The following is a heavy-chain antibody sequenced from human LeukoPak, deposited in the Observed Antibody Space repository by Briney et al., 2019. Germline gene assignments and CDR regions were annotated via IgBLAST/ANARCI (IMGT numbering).Heavy chain of an antibody. D-gene: IGHD4-23*01. CDR1: GFTFSSYS. Sequence: GGSLRLSCAASGFTFSSYSMNWVRQAPGKGLEWVSSISSSSSYIYYADSVKGRFTISRDNAKNSLYLQMNSLRAEDTAVYYCAKGTTVVIRAYFDYWGQGTLVTVSS. CDR3: AKGTTVVIRAYFDY. V-gene: IGHV3-21*04. CDR2: ISSSSSYI. J-gene: IGHJ4*02.